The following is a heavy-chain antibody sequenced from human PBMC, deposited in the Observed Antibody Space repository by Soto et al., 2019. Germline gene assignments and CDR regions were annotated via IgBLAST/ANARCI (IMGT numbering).Heavy chain of an antibody. Sequence: SGPTLVHPTQTLTLICTFSGFSLSTSGMCVSWIRQRPGKALEWLALIDWDEDKYYSTSLRARLTISKDTSKNQVVLTMTNMDPVDTATSYFARIQTGDGCRPCYFDYCGQGTMVTV. CDR3: ARIQTGDGCRPCYFDY. D-gene: IGHD7-27*01. CDR1: GFSLSTSGMC. V-gene: IGHV2-70*01. CDR2: IDWDEDK. J-gene: IGHJ4*02.